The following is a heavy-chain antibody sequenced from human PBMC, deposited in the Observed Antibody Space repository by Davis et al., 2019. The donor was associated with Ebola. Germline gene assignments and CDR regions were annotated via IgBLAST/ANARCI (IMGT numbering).Heavy chain of an antibody. D-gene: IGHD5-12*01. J-gene: IGHJ4*02. V-gene: IGHV1-3*01. CDR1: GGTFSSYA. CDR3: ARSSGYVSFFDY. Sequence: SVHVSCKASGGTFSSYAMHWVRQAPGQRLEWMGWINAGNGNTKYSQKFQGRVTITRDTSASTAYMELSSLRSEDTAVYYCARSSGYVSFFDYWGQGTLVTVSS. CDR2: INAGNGNT.